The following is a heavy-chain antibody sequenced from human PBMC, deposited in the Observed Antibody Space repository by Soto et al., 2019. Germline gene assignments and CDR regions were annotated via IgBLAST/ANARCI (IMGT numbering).Heavy chain of an antibody. Sequence: LSLTCAASGGSISSGGYSRSWILHPPGEGVEWIGYIYHSASTYYNPALKSRVTISVDRSKNTIYLNVSLLTAADTAVYYCARGSRNYYYGMKLWGKGTPVTVSA. CDR3: ARGSRNYYYGMKL. J-gene: IGHJ6*04. CDR1: GGSISSGGYS. V-gene: IGHV4-30-2*01. CDR2: IYHSAST.